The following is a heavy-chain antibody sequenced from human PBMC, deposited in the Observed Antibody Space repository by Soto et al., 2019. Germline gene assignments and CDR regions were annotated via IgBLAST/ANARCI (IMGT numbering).Heavy chain of an antibody. Sequence: SVKVSCKASGGTFSSYAISWVRQAPGQGLEWMGGIIPIFGTANYAQKFQGRVTITADESTSTAYMELSSLRSEDTAVYYCANHALGVTLPAPGFDAFDIWGQGTMVTVSS. J-gene: IGHJ3*02. CDR3: ANHALGVTLPAPGFDAFDI. V-gene: IGHV1-69*13. CDR1: GGTFSSYA. D-gene: IGHD7-27*01. CDR2: IIPIFGTA.